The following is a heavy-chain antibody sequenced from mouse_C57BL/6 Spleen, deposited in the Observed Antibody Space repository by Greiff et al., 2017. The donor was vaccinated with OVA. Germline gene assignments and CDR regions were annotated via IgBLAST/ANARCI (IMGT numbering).Heavy chain of an antibody. CDR3: ARSYYYGSSLYWYFDV. J-gene: IGHJ1*03. CDR2: IRNKANGYTT. Sequence: EVKVVESGGGLVQPGGSLSLSCAASGFTFTDYYMSWVRQPPGKALEWLGFIRNKANGYTTEYSASVKGRFTISRDNSQSILYLQMNALRAEDSATYYCARSYYYGSSLYWYFDVLGTGTTVTVSS. CDR1: GFTFTDYY. D-gene: IGHD1-1*01. V-gene: IGHV7-3*01.